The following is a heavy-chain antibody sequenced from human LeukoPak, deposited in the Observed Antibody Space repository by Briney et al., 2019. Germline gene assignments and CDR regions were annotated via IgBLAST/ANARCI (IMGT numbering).Heavy chain of an antibody. D-gene: IGHD2-15*01. CDR1: GGSFSGYY. CDR3: ARGRYCSADICSGGDAFDI. CDR2: INHSGST. V-gene: IGHV4-34*01. Sequence: SETLSLTCAVCGGSFSGYYWSWIRQPPGKGLEWIGEINHSGSTNYNPSLKSRVTISVDTSKNQFSLKLSSVTAADTAVYYCARGRYCSADICSGGDAFDIWGQGTMVSVSS. J-gene: IGHJ3*02.